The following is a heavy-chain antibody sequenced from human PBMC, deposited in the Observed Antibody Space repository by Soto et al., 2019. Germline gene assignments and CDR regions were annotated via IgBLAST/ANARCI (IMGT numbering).Heavy chain of an antibody. V-gene: IGHV3-30-3*01. J-gene: IGHJ4*02. CDR1: GFAFSSYA. Sequence: QVQLVESGGGVVQPGRSLRLSCAASGFAFSSYAMHWVRRAPGKGLEWVAVISYDTTNKYYADSVKGRFTISRDNSKKTMYLQMSSLRAEDTDVYYCARPFSSGWYGDFDFWGQGTLVAVSS. CDR3: ARPFSSGWYGDFDF. D-gene: IGHD6-19*01. CDR2: ISYDTTNK.